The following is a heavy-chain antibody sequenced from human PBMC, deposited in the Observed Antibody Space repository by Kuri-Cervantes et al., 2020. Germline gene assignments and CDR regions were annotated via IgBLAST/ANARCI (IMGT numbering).Heavy chain of an antibody. V-gene: IGHV3-74*01. J-gene: IGHJ4*02. CDR3: TTDRYYYVAIYYFDY. CDR2: INSDGSST. D-gene: IGHD3-10*02. Sequence: LSLTCAASGFTFSSYWMHWVRQAPGKGLVWVSRINSDGSSTSYADSVKGRFTISRDNSKNTLYLQMNSLKTEDTAVYYCTTDRYYYVAIYYFDYWGQGTLVTVSS. CDR1: GFTFSSYW.